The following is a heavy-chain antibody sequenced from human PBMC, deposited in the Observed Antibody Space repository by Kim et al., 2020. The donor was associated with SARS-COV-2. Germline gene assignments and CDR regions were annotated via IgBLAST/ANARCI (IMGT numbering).Heavy chain of an antibody. V-gene: IGHV3-23*01. J-gene: IGHJ4*02. Sequence: YYADSVKRRFTSSRDNSKNTLYLQMNSRRAEDTAVYYCAKAQNWNPAFDYWGQGTLVTVSS. D-gene: IGHD1-1*01. CDR3: AKAQNWNPAFDY.